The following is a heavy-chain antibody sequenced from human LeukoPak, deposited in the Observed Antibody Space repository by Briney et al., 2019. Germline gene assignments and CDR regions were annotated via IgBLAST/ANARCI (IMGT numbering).Heavy chain of an antibody. J-gene: IGHJ4*02. CDR1: GFXFSSYG. CDR3: ARSDIVVVPAAIGYAIDY. V-gene: IGHV3-33*01. D-gene: IGHD2-2*02. Sequence: GGSLRLSCAASGFXFSSYGMHWVRQAPGKGLKWVAVIWYDGSNKYYADSVKGRFTISRDNSKNTLCLQMNSLRAEDTAVYYCARSDIVVVPAAIGYAIDYWGQGTLVTVSS. CDR2: IWYDGSNK.